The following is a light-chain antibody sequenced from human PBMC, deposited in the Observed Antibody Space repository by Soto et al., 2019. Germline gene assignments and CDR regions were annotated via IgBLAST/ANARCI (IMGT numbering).Light chain of an antibody. J-gene: IGKJ1*01. Sequence: IVLTQSPVTLALSPGERAVLSCRASQSVSTSLAWYQHKPGQAPRLFIYDASKRAPGIPARFSGSGSGTDFTLTISSLEPEDIAVYYCQERDVWPSFGQGTK. CDR2: DAS. CDR1: QSVSTS. V-gene: IGKV3-11*01. CDR3: QERDVWPS.